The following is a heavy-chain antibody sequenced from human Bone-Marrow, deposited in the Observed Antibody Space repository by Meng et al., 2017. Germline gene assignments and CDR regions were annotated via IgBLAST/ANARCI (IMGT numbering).Heavy chain of an antibody. CDR2: IKQDGSEK. D-gene: IGHD5-18*01. CDR1: GFTFSSYW. V-gene: IGHV3-7*03. CDR3: AKVDRAMAIYYYYGMDV. Sequence: GESLKISCAASGFTFSSYWMSWVRQAPGKGLEWVANIKQDGSEKYYVDSVKGRFTISRDNAKNSLYLQMNSLRGEDTAVYYCAKVDRAMAIYYYYGMDVWGQGTTVTVSS. J-gene: IGHJ6*02.